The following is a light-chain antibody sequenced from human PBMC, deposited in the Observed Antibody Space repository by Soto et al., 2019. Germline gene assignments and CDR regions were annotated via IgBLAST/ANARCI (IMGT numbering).Light chain of an antibody. J-gene: IGKJ1*01. CDR1: QTVSKF. Sequence: IQITQSPCSLFSSVGDRVKTACLASQTVSKFVKWYQQKPRNVPTLFIFTTSTLHSGVPSRFSCRGSGTEFTLTINGLQPEDFPTYYCQQTNARPPTFTQGTKVDIK. V-gene: IGKV1-39*01. CDR2: TTS. CDR3: QQTNARPPT.